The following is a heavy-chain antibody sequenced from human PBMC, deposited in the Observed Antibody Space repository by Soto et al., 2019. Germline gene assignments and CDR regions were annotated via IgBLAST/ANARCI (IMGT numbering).Heavy chain of an antibody. CDR3: SKTLVGGGALDI. J-gene: IGHJ3*02. D-gene: IGHD1-26*01. Sequence: EVQLVLSGAEVKKPGESLKISCKGSGYSFGNFWIAWVRQMPGKGLEWMGIVYPDDSDIRYSPSFQGQVTISADKSVSTAYLHLSSLRASDTAIYYCSKTLVGGGALDIWGQGTVVTVSS. CDR1: GYSFGNFW. CDR2: VYPDDSDI. V-gene: IGHV5-51*01.